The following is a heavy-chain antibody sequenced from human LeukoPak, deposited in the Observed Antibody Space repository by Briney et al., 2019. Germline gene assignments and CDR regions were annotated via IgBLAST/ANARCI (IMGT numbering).Heavy chain of an antibody. J-gene: IGHJ3*02. CDR2: ISYDGSNK. Sequence: PGGSLRLSCAASGFTLSSYAMHWVRQAPGKGLEWVAVISYDGSNKYYADSVKGRFTISRDNSKNTLYLQMNSLRAEDTAVYYCAGGGSPVDAFDIWGQGTMVTVSS. CDR1: GFTLSSYA. V-gene: IGHV3-30*04. D-gene: IGHD3-10*01. CDR3: AGGGSPVDAFDI.